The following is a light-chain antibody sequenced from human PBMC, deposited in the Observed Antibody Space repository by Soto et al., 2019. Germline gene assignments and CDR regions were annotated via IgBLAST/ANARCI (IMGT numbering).Light chain of an antibody. Sequence: EIVLTQSPGTLSLSPGDRATLSCRASQSVSSSYLAWYQQKPGQAPRLLIYDASTRATGIPARFSGSGSGTDFTLTISSLEPEDFAVYYCQQRSHWPRTFGQGTKVDIK. J-gene: IGKJ1*01. CDR2: DAS. V-gene: IGKV3D-20*02. CDR1: QSVSSSY. CDR3: QQRSHWPRT.